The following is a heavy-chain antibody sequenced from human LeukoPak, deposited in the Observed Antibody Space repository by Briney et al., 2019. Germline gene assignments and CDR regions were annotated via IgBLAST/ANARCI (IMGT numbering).Heavy chain of an antibody. CDR2: IKQDGNEI. Sequence: TGGSLRLSCAASGFTFSNYWMSWVRQAPGKGLEWVANIKQDGNEIYYVDSVKGRFTISRDNAKNSLYLQMNSLRAEDTAVYYCASGYNYGYLFDYWGQGTLVTVSS. D-gene: IGHD5-18*01. J-gene: IGHJ4*02. CDR1: GFTFSNYW. V-gene: IGHV3-7*01. CDR3: ASGYNYGYLFDY.